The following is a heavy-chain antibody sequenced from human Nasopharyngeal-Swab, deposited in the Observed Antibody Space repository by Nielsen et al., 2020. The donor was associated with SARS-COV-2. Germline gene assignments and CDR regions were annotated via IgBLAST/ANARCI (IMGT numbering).Heavy chain of an antibody. Sequence: GESLKISYAASGFTFSSYAMNWVRQAPGKGLEWVSSISSSSSYIYYADSVKGRFTISRDNAKNSLYLQMNSLRAEDTAVYYCARGVAAADLDYWGQGTLVTVSS. CDR1: GFTFSSYA. V-gene: IGHV3-21*01. D-gene: IGHD6-13*01. CDR2: ISSSSSYI. CDR3: ARGVAAADLDY. J-gene: IGHJ4*02.